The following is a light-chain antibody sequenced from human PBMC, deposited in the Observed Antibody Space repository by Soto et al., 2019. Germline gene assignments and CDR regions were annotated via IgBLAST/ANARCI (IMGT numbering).Light chain of an antibody. Sequence: SYELTQPPSVSVSPGKTATISSGGNNVGSKSVHWYQQKPGLAPVLVIYSDTDRPSGIPERFSGSDSGNTATLTISRVEAGDEADYYCQVWDATSDHPGVFGTGTKVTVL. V-gene: IGLV3-21*04. CDR1: NVGSKS. CDR2: SDT. CDR3: QVWDATSDHPGV. J-gene: IGLJ1*01.